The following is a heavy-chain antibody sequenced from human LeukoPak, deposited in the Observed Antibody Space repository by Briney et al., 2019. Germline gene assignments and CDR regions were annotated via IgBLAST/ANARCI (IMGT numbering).Heavy chain of an antibody. Sequence: GGSLRLSCAASGFLFSRYWMSWVRQAPGKGLEWVVNIKEDGSEKYYVESMKGRFTISRDNVKNSLYLQINSLRAEDTAAYYCARDSFETDIDYWGQGTLVTVSS. CDR3: ARDSFETDIDY. D-gene: IGHD1-14*01. J-gene: IGHJ4*02. CDR2: IKEDGSEK. V-gene: IGHV3-7*01. CDR1: GFLFSRYW.